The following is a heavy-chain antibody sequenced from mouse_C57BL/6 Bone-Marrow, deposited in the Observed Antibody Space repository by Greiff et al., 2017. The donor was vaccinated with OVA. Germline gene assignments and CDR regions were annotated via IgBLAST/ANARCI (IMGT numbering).Heavy chain of an antibody. V-gene: IGHV1-72*01. CDR1: GYTFTSYW. D-gene: IGHD2-1*01. CDR3: ARSYDGNYAGYFDV. J-gene: IGHJ1*03. CDR2: IDPNSGGT. Sequence: QVHVKQPGAELVKPGASVKLSCKASGYTFTSYWMHWVQQRPGRGLEWIGRIDPNSGGTKYNEKFKSKAPLTVDKPSSTAYMQLSILTSEDYAVYYCARSYDGNYAGYFDVWGTGTTVTVSS.